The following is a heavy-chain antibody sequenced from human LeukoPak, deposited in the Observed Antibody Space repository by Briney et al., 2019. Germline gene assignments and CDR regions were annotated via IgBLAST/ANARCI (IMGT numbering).Heavy chain of an antibody. J-gene: IGHJ4*02. D-gene: IGHD2-2*01. CDR3: ARHRPGYCNSTSCYYSYYFDY. V-gene: IGHV5-51*01. CDR1: GYSFSSNW. Sequence: GESLQISCKGSGYSFSSNWIGWVRPMPGKGLEWMGIIYPGDSDTRYSPSFQGQVTISADKSINTAYLQWSSLKASHTATYYCARHRPGYCNSTSCYYSYYFDYWGQGTLVAVSS. CDR2: IYPGDSDT.